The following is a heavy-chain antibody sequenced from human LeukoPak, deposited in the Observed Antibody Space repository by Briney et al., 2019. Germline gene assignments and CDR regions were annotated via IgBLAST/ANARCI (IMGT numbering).Heavy chain of an antibody. V-gene: IGHV1-2*02. Sequence: GASVKVSCKASGYTFTGYYMHWVRQAPGQGLEWMGWINPNSGGTNYAQKFQGRVTMTRDTSISTAYMELSRLRSDDTAVYYCARASKWELRLFDYWGQGTLVTVSS. CDR2: INPNSGGT. CDR3: ARASKWELRLFDY. CDR1: GYTFTGYY. J-gene: IGHJ4*02. D-gene: IGHD1-26*01.